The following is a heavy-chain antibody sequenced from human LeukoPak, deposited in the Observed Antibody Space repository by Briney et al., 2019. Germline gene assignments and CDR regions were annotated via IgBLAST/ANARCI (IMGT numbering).Heavy chain of an antibody. CDR2: IYYSGST. CDR3: ARVTPGIAEAGGLYYFDY. Sequence: SETLSLTCTVSGGSISNYWSWIRQPPGKGLEWIGYIYYSGSTNYNPSLKSRVTISVDTSKNQFSLKLRSVTAADTAVYYCARVTPGIAEAGGLYYFDYWGQGTLVTVSS. D-gene: IGHD6-13*01. J-gene: IGHJ4*02. V-gene: IGHV4-59*01. CDR1: GGSISNY.